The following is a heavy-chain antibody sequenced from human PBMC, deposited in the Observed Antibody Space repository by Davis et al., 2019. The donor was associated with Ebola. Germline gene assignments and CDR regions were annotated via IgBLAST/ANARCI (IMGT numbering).Heavy chain of an antibody. CDR2: IYPGDSDT. J-gene: IGHJ4*02. CDR1: GYSFTRYW. CDR3: ARQTTVTTDFDY. Sequence: GESLKISCKGSGYSFTRYWSGWVRQMPGKGLEWMGIIYPGDSDTRYSPSFQGQVTISADRSISTAYLQWSSLKASDTAMYYCARQTTVTTDFDYWGQGTLVTVSS. D-gene: IGHD4-17*01. V-gene: IGHV5-51*01.